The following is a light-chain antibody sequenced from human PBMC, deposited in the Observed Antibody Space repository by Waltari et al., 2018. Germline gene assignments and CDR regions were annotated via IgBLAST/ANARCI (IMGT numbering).Light chain of an antibody. V-gene: IGLV3-1*01. CDR3: QAWDSNTVV. J-gene: IGLJ2*01. CDR2: QHN. Sequence: SYELTQPPSVSVSPGQTASITCSGDKLGGKYASWYQLRAGQSPILVISQHNQRPSGLPERFSGSYSGNTATLTISGTQTMDEADYYCQAWDSNTVVFGGGTKLSVL. CDR1: KLGGKY.